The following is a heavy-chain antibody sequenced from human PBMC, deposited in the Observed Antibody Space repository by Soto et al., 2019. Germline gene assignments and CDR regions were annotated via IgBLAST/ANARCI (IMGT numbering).Heavy chain of an antibody. D-gene: IGHD3-10*01. V-gene: IGHV4-59*01. CDR3: ARLMVRGVGYYYYGMDV. CDR1: GGSISSYY. J-gene: IGHJ6*02. Sequence: LEILSLTCTVSGGSISSYYWSWIRQPPGKGLEWIGYIYYSGSTNYNPSLKSRVTISVDTSKNQFSLKLSSVTAADTAVYYCARLMVRGVGYYYYGMDVWGQGTTVTVSS. CDR2: IYYSGST.